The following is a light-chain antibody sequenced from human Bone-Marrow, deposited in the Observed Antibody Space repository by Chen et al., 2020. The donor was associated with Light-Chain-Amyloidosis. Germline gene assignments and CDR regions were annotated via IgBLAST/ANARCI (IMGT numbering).Light chain of an antibody. CDR3: QVWDRSSDRPV. V-gene: IGLV3-21*02. CDR1: NIGSTS. CDR2: DDS. J-gene: IGLJ3*02. Sequence: SYVLTQPSSVSVAPGQTATIACGGNNIGSTSVHWYQQTPGQAPLLVVYDDSDRPSGIPGRLSGSHSGNTATLSIRRVEAGDEADYYCQVWDRSSDRPVFGGGTKLTVL.